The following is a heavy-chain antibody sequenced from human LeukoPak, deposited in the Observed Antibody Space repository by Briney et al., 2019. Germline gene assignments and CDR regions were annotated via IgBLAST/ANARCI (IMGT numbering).Heavy chain of an antibody. D-gene: IGHD3-10*01. CDR3: ARVSGESLSGSFQLDY. V-gene: IGHV1-2*02. CDR2: INPNSGGT. CDR1: GYTFTGYY. J-gene: IGHJ4*02. Sequence: ASVKVSCKASGYTFTGYYMHWVRQAPGQGLEWMGWINPNSGGTHFAQKFQGRVTVTRDTSISTAYMELSRLRSDDTAVYYCARVSGESLSGSFQLDYWGQGILVTVSS.